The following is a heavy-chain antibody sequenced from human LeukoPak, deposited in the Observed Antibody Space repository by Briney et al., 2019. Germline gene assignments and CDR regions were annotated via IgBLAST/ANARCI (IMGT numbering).Heavy chain of an antibody. J-gene: IGHJ5*02. D-gene: IGHD3-10*01. CDR3: VRDGEGLAISVNYWFDL. Sequence: ASVKVSCMDSGFTFTRYDINWVGQATGHGLEWMGWMNPNNGNTDYAQTSQGRATMTRDTSTSTAYTKLRSLTSEDTAVYYCVRDGEGLAISVNYWFDLWGQGTLVTVSS. CDR1: GFTFTRYD. V-gene: IGHV1-8*01. CDR2: MNPNNGNT.